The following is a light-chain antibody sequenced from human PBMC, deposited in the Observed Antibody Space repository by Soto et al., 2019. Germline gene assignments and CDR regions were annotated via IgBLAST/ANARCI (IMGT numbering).Light chain of an antibody. J-gene: IGKJ1*01. Sequence: DIQMTQSPSTLSASTGDKVTITCRATQSPSNWLAWYQQKPGTAPRLLIYDVSTLESGVPSRFSGSGSGTEFTLTISILQPADFATYYCQQYVPTSPWAFGQGTKM. CDR1: QSPSNW. CDR2: DVS. V-gene: IGKV1-5*01. CDR3: QQYVPTSPWA.